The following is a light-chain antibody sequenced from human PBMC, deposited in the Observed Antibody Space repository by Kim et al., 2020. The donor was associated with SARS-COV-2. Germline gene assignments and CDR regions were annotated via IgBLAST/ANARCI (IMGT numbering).Light chain of an antibody. J-gene: IGKJ2*01. CDR3: KQFGRSPYT. V-gene: IGKV3-20*01. Sequence: LYRGTQATLSWRASQTVSNTYIAWFQQKPGQAPGLLIYGTTTRATGIPDRYSGSGSGTDFSLTITRLEPEDFAVYYCKQFGRSPYTFGQGTKLEI. CDR1: QTVSNTY. CDR2: GTT.